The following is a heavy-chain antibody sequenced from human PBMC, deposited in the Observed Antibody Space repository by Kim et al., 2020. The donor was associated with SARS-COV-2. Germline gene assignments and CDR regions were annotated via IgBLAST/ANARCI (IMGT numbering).Heavy chain of an antibody. CDR3: ARVTRKPIAARGTPDY. J-gene: IGHJ4*02. V-gene: IGHV4-30-4*01. CDR2: IYYSGST. D-gene: IGHD6-6*01. Sequence: SETLSLTCTVSGGSISSGDYYWSWIRQPPGKGLEWIGYIYYSGSTYYNPSLKSRVTISVDTSKNQFSLKLSSVTAADTTVYYCARVTRKPIAARGTPDYWGQGTLVTVSS. CDR1: GGSISSGDYY.